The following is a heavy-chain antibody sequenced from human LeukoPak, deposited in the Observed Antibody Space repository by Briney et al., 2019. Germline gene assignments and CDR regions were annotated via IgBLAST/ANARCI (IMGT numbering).Heavy chain of an antibody. V-gene: IGHV1-24*01. CDR2: LDPEDGET. CDR1: GYTLTELS. CDR3: ASMSPPPLAYYYYHGMDV. J-gene: IGHJ6*02. D-gene: IGHD2-21*01. Sequence: GASVKVSCKVSGYTLTELSMHLVRQAPGKGLEWMGGLDPEDGETIYAQKFQGRVTMTEDTSTDTAYMELSSLRSEDTAVYYCASMSPPPLAYYYYHGMDVWGQGTTVTVSS.